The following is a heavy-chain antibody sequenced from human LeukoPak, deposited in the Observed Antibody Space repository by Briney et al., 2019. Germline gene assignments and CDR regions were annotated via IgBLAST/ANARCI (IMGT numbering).Heavy chain of an antibody. Sequence: GGSLRLSCAASGFTFSSYSMNWVRQAQGKGLEWVAYISSSSSTIDSADSVKGRFTISRDNAKNSFYLQVNSLRAEDTAVYYCARARGYSYGYSDYWGQGTLVTVSS. CDR3: ARARGYSYGYSDY. J-gene: IGHJ4*02. D-gene: IGHD5-18*01. CDR1: GFTFSSYS. V-gene: IGHV3-48*01. CDR2: ISSSSSTI.